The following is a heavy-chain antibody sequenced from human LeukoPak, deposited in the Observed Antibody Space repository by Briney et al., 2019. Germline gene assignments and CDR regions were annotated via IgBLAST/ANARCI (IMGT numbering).Heavy chain of an antibody. J-gene: IGHJ4*02. V-gene: IGHV3-23*01. Sequence: GGSLRLSCAASGFTFSSYGMHWVRQAPGKGLEWVSAISGSGGSTYYADSVKGRFTISRDNSKNTLYLQMNSLRAEDTAVYYCAKQSGSYYEKWGQGTLVTVSS. CDR1: GFTFSSYG. D-gene: IGHD1-26*01. CDR3: AKQSGSYYEK. CDR2: ISGSGGST.